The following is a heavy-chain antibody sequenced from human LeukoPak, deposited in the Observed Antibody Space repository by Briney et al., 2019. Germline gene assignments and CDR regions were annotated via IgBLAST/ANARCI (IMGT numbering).Heavy chain of an antibody. CDR3: AKDHADWRSVGN. CDR1: GFTFSSYA. V-gene: IGHV3-23*01. CDR2: ISGSGGST. J-gene: IGHJ4*02. Sequence: GGSLRLSCAASGFTFSSYAMSWVRQAPGEGLEWVSAISGSGGSTYYADSVKGRFTISRDNSKNTLYLQMNSPRAEDTAVYYCAKDHADWRSVGNWGQGTLVTVSS. D-gene: IGHD3-16*01.